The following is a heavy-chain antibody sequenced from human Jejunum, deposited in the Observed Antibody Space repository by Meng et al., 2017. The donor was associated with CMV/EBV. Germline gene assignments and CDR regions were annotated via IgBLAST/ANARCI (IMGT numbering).Heavy chain of an antibody. J-gene: IGHJ4*02. CDR1: GFTFSSDV. D-gene: IGHD1-1*01. CDR3: ARDRNWIFDY. CDR2: ISHDGTIT. V-gene: IGHV3-74*03. Sequence: SCAASGFTFSSDVMHWVRQAAGKGLVWVARISHDGTITTYVDSVKGRFTISRDNARNTLYLQMNSLRAEDTAVYYCARDRNWIFDYWGRGTLVTVSS.